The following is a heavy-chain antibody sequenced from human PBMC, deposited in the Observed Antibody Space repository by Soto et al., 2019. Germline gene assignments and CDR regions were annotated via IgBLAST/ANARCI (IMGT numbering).Heavy chain of an antibody. CDR2: IVVGSGNT. J-gene: IGHJ4*02. CDR3: AAGIFLYYGLDGHIAAAH. V-gene: IGHV1-58*01. CDR1: GFTFTSSA. Sequence: SVKVSCKASGFTFTSSAVQWVRQARGQRLEWIGWIVVGSGNTNYAQKFQERVTITRDMSTSTAYMELSSLRSEDTAVYYCAAGIFLYYGLDGHIAAAHWGQGTLVTVSS. D-gene: IGHD6-13*01.